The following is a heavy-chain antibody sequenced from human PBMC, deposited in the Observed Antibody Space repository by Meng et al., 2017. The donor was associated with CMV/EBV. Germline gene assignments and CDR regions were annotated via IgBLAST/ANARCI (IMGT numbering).Heavy chain of an antibody. CDR2: ISAYNGNT. CDR1: GYTFTSYG. V-gene: IGHV1-18*01. CDR3: ARGGVVPAASVYGMDV. Sequence: ASVKVSCKASGYTFTSYGISWVRQAPGQGLEWMGWISAYNGNTNYAQKLQGRVTMTTDTSTSTAYMELRSLRSDDAAVYYCARGGVVPAASVYGMDVWGQGTTVTVSS. J-gene: IGHJ6*02. D-gene: IGHD2-2*01.